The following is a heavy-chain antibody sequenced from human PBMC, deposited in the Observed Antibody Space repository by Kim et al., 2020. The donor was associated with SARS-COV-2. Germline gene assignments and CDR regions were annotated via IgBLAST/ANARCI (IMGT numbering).Heavy chain of an antibody. V-gene: IGHV3-53*01. CDR3: AREDSVAAAGNRLYYFDY. Sequence: GGSLRLSCAASGFTVSSNYMSWVRQAPGKGLEWVSVIYSGGSTYYADSVKGRFTISRDNSKNTLYLQMNSLRAEDTAVYYCAREDSVAAAGNRLYYFDYWGQGTLVTVSS. J-gene: IGHJ4*02. CDR2: IYSGGST. CDR1: GFTVSSNY. D-gene: IGHD6-13*01.